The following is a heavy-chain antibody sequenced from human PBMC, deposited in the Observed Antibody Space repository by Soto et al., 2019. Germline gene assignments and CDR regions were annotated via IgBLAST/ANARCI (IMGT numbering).Heavy chain of an antibody. CDR2: IYYSGST. Sequence: PSETLSLTCTVSGGSISSYYWSWIRQPPGKGLEWIGYIYYSGSTNYNPSLKSRVTISVDTSKNQFSLKLSSVTAADTAVYYCARHETIQWLCPSNSSDPWGQGPLVTLFS. CDR1: GGSISSYY. V-gene: IGHV4-59*08. D-gene: IGHD3-22*01. J-gene: IGHJ5*02. CDR3: ARHETIQWLCPSNSSDP.